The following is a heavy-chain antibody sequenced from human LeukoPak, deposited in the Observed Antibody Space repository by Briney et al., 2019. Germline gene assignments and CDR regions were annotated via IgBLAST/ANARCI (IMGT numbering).Heavy chain of an antibody. D-gene: IGHD4-23*01. Sequence: ASVKISCKASGYIFTNYAIQWARQAPGQRLEWLGWFNPGNGDTRYSQRFQGRVTITSDASATTAYMELHSLTAEDTAVYYCSRDRWHCRVNCDSVYYYGLDVWGQGTTVTVSS. CDR2: FNPGNGDT. CDR3: SRDRWHCRVNCDSVYYYGLDV. CDR1: GYIFTNYA. J-gene: IGHJ6*02. V-gene: IGHV1-3*01.